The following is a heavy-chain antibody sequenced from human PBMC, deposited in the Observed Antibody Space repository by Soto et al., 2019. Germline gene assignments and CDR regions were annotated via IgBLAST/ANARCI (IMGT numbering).Heavy chain of an antibody. V-gene: IGHV1-69*13. CDR1: GGTFSIYA. CDR2: IIPIFGTA. Sequence: ASVKVSCKASGGTFSIYAISWVRQAPGQGLEWMGGIIPIFGTANYAQKFQGRVTITADESTSTAYMELSSLRSEDTAVYYCERRGVNDILTGYYNGPYGMDVWGQGTTVTVSS. D-gene: IGHD3-9*01. CDR3: ERRGVNDILTGYYNGPYGMDV. J-gene: IGHJ6*02.